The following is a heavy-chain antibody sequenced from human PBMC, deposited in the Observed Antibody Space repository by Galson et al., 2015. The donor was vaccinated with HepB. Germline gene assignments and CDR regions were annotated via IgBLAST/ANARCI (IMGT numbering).Heavy chain of an antibody. D-gene: IGHD6-19*01. CDR1: GDSVSSNSAA. Sequence: CAISGDSVSSNSAAWNRIRQSPSRGLEWLGRTYYRSKWYNDYAVSVKSRITINPDTSKNQLSLQLNSVTPEDTAVYYCARGDQWLGYWGQGTLVTVSS. V-gene: IGHV6-1*01. J-gene: IGHJ4*02. CDR2: TYYRSKWYN. CDR3: ARGDQWLGY.